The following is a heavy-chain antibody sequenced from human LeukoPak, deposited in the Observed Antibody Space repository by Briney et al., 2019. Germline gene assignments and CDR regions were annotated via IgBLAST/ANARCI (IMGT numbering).Heavy chain of an antibody. Sequence: ASVKVSCKASGYTFTCYYMHWVRQAPGQGLEWMGWINPNSGGTNYAQKFQGRVTMTRDTSISTAYMELSRLRSDDTAVYYCARDPGPYDFWSGYYQPIGFDYWGQGTLVTVSS. V-gene: IGHV1-2*02. J-gene: IGHJ4*02. CDR2: INPNSGGT. CDR3: ARDPGPYDFWSGYYQPIGFDY. D-gene: IGHD3-3*01. CDR1: GYTFTCYY.